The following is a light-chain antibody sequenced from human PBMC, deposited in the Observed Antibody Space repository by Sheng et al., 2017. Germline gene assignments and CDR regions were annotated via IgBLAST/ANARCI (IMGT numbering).Light chain of an antibody. J-gene: IGKJ3*01. V-gene: IGKV2-30*01. CDR3: LQGTHSFT. CDR2: KVS. Sequence: DVVMTQSPLSLPVTLGQPASISCRSSQSLVYSDGNTYLSWFQQMPGQSPRRLIYKVSNRDSGVPDRFSGSGSGTDFTLKISRVEAEDVGVYYCLQGTHSFTFGPGTKVDIK. CDR1: QSLVYSDGNTY.